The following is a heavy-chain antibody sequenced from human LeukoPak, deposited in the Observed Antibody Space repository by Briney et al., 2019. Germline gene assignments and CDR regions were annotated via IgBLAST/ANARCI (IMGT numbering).Heavy chain of an antibody. CDR1: GFTFSSYG. CDR2: IRYDGSNK. D-gene: IGHD5-18*01. CDR3: AKEEGYSYGSNY. J-gene: IGHJ4*02. V-gene: IGHV3-30*02. Sequence: PGGSLRPSCAASGFTFSSYGMHWVRQAPGKGLEWVAFIRYDGSNKYYADSVKGRFTISRDNSKNTLYLQMNSLRAEDTAVYYCAKEEGYSYGSNYWGQGTLVTVSS.